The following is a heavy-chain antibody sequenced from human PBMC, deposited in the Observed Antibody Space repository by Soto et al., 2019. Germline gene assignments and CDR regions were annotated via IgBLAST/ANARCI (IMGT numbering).Heavy chain of an antibody. CDR1: GGTFSSYA. CDR2: IIPIFGTA. J-gene: IGHJ3*02. V-gene: IGHV1-69*06. CDR3: ARPTVVTHGAFDI. D-gene: IGHD4-17*01. Sequence: SVKVSCKASGGTFSSYAISWVRQTPGQGLEWMGGIIPIFGTANYAQKFQGRVTITADKSTSTAYMELSSLRSEDTAVYYCARPTVVTHGAFDIWGQGTMVTVSS.